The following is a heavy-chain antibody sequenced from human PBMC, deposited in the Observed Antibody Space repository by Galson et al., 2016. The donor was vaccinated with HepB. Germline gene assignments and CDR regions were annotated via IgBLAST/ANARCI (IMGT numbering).Heavy chain of an antibody. D-gene: IGHD6-6*01. Sequence: SLRLSCAASGFTFSNYGMHWVRQAPGKGLEWLSSITPSSSYIFYADSVKGRFTISRDNANNSLFLQVTRLRAEDTAIYYCARERLDYTSTSGIDYWGQGTLVTVSS. CDR3: ARERLDYTSTSGIDY. J-gene: IGHJ4*02. CDR1: GFTFSNYG. CDR2: ITPSSSYI. V-gene: IGHV3-21*01.